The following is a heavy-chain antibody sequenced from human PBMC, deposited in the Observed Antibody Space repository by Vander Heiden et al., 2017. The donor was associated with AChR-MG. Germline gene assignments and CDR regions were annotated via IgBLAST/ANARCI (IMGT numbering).Heavy chain of an antibody. CDR2: IYYSGST. J-gene: IGHJ6*02. V-gene: IGHV4-39*01. CDR3: ATETGPRSTSLHYYYYYGMDV. D-gene: IGHD2-2*01. Sequence: QLQLQESLPGLVKPSETLSLTCTVSGGSISSSSYYWGWIRQPPGKGLEWIGSIYYSGSTYYNPSLKSRVTISVDTSKNQFSLKLSSVTAADTAVYYCATETGPRSTSLHYYYYYGMDVWGQGTTVTVSS. CDR1: GGSISSSSYY.